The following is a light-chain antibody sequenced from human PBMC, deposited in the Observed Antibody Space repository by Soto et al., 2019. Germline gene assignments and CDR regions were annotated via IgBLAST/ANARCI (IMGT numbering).Light chain of an antibody. CDR2: DDS. V-gene: IGLV3-21*02. CDR1: NIGSKS. CDR3: QVCDSSTDHYV. J-gene: IGLJ1*01. Sequence: SYELTQPPSMSVAPGQTATITCGGNNIGSKSVHWYQQRPGQAPVLVVYDDSDRPSGIPERFSGSNSGNTATLSISRVEAGDEADYYCQVCDSSTDHYVFGTRTKVTVL.